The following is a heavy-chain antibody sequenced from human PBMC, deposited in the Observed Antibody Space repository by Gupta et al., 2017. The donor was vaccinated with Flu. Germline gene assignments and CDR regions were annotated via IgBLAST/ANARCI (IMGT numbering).Heavy chain of an antibody. D-gene: IGHD2-15*01. CDR2: ISGTGGST. Sequence: DRQAPGKGLEWVSVISGTGGSTYYADSVKGRFSISRDNSKNTLYLQMNSLRAEDTAVYYCAKDRLGYCSCGRCYWDAFDIWGQGTKVTVSS. J-gene: IGHJ3*02. V-gene: IGHV3-23*01. CDR3: AKDRLGYCSCGRCYWDAFDI.